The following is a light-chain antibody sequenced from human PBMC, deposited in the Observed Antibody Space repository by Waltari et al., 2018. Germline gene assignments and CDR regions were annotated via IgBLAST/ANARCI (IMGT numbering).Light chain of an antibody. Sequence: EIVMTQSPAPLSVSPGERATLSCRASQSISSYLAWYQQKPGQAPKLLIFGASTRTTGIPARFSGRGSGTEFTLAISSLQSEDFAVYFCQQYNSWPRTFGQGTKVEIE. CDR1: QSISSY. J-gene: IGKJ1*01. CDR3: QQYNSWPRT. CDR2: GAS. V-gene: IGKV3-15*01.